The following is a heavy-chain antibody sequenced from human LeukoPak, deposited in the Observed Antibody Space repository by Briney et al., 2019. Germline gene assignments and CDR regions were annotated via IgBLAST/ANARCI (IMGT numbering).Heavy chain of an antibody. J-gene: IGHJ4*02. CDR2: ISGTGSYT. CDR3: ARESAPSY. CDR1: GFTFSSYG. V-gene: IGHV3-21*01. Sequence: GGSLRLSCGASGFTFSSYGVHWVRQAPGKGLEWVSSISGTGSYTHYADSVKGRFVISRDNAKGSLYLQMNSLRDEDAGVYYCARESAPSYWGQGTRVSVSS.